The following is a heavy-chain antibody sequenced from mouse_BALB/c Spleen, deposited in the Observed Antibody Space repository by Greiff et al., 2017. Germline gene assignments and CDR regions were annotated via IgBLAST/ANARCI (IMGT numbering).Heavy chain of an antibody. V-gene: IGHV5-6-5*01. CDR1: GFTFSSYA. J-gene: IGHJ3*01. D-gene: IGHD2-4*01. CDR3: AREVHDYDRGLD. CDR2: ISSGGST. Sequence: EVKLVESGGGLVKPGGSLKLSCAASGFTFSSYAMSWVRQTPEKRLEWVASISSGGSTYYPDSVKGRFTISRDNARNILYLQMSSLRSEDTAMYYCAREVHDYDRGLDWGQGTLVTVSA.